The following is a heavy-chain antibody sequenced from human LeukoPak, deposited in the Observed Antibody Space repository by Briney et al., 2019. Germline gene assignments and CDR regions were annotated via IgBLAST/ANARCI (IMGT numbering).Heavy chain of an antibody. CDR2: ISPSGGST. V-gene: IGHV1-46*01. D-gene: IGHD5-24*01. J-gene: IGHJ5*02. Sequence: GASVKVSCKAFGYTFTSNYMHWVRQAPGQGPEWMGVISPSGGSTTYAQKFQGRVTLTRDMSTSTDYLELSSLRSEDTAVYYCARDNSVRDEAWWFTPWGEGTPVTVYS. CDR1: GYTFTSNY. CDR3: ARDNSVRDEAWWFTP.